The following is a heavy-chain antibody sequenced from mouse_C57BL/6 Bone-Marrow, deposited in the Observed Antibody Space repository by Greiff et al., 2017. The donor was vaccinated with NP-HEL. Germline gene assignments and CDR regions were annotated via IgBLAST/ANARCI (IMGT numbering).Heavy chain of an antibody. D-gene: IGHD2-2*01. CDR3: AKGGYGGFAY. V-gene: IGHV1-69*01. CDR2: IDPSDSYT. Sequence: VQLQQPGAELVMPGASVKLSCKASGYTFTSYWMPWVKQRPGQGLEWIGEIDPSDSYTNYNQKFKGKSTLTVDKSSSTAYMQLSSLTSEDSAVYYCAKGGYGGFAYWGQGTLVTVSA. J-gene: IGHJ3*01. CDR1: GYTFTSYW.